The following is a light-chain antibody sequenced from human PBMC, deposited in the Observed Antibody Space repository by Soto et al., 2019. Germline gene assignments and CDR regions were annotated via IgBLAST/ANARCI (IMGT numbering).Light chain of an antibody. J-gene: IGKJ5*01. V-gene: IGKV1-13*02. CDR1: QGISSA. CDR2: DAS. Sequence: AIQLTQSPSSLSASVGDRVTITCRVSQGISSALAWYQQKPGKAPKLLIYDASSLESGVPSRFSGSGSGTDFTLTISSLQPEDFATYYCQQFNSYLITFGQGTRLEIK. CDR3: QQFNSYLIT.